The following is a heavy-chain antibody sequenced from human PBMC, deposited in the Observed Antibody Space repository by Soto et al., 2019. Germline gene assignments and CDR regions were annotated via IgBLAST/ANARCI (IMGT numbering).Heavy chain of an antibody. D-gene: IGHD2-15*01. V-gene: IGHV5-51*01. CDR3: ARQGSGGRHDAFDV. Sequence: PVESLKISCKGSGYSFPSYWIGWLRKIPGNGLACTGLSYPANADTTYGRTFQWQVTISVDQSLSTAYLQWNSLTASDSATYYWARQGSGGRHDAFDVCGQGTMVTVSS. CDR1: GYSFPSYW. J-gene: IGHJ3*01. CDR2: SYPANADT.